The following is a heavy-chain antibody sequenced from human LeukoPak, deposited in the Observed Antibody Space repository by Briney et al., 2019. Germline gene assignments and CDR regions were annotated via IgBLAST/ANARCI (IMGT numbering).Heavy chain of an antibody. CDR3: AKDRLPRYYGSGSYFPLDY. V-gene: IGHV3-30*18. CDR2: ISYDGSNK. D-gene: IGHD3-10*01. CDR1: GFTFSSYG. Sequence: PGGSLRLSCAASGFTFSSYGMHWVRQAPGKGLEWVAVISYDGSNKYYADSVKGRFTISRDNSKNTLYLQMNSLRAEDTAVYYCAKDRLPRYYGSGSYFPLDYWGQGTLVTVSS. J-gene: IGHJ4*02.